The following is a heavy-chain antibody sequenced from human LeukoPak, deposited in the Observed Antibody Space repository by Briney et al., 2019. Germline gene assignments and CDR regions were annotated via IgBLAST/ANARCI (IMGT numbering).Heavy chain of an antibody. CDR2: IRSEGTNK. J-gene: IGHJ3*02. D-gene: IGHD3-16*01. CDR3: AKDPSNASRTLDI. V-gene: IGHV3-30*02. CDR1: GFTFSNFG. Sequence: PGGSLRLSCAASGFTFSNFGMHWVRQAPGKGLEWVAFIRSEGTNKYYLDSVEGRFTVSRDNSKNTLFLQMSSLRPEDTAIYYCAKDPSNASRTLDIWGQGTLVVVSA.